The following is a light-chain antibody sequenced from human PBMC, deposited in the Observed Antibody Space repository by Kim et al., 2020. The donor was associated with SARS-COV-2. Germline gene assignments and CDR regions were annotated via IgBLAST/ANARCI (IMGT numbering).Light chain of an antibody. V-gene: IGLV1-44*01. Sequence: PGQRVIISCSGSSSNIGKNTVNWYQHLPGTAPKLLIYSNSHRPSGVPDRFSGSKSGSSASLAISRLQSEDEADYYCAAWDDSLTGLFGGGTQLTVL. J-gene: IGLJ3*02. CDR2: SNS. CDR1: SSNIGKNT. CDR3: AAWDDSLTGL.